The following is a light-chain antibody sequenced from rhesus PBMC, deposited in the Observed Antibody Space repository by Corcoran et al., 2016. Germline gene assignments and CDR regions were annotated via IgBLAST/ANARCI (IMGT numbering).Light chain of an antibody. V-gene: IGKV2-104*02. CDR1: QSLRHSGGKTY. CDR3: MQGIQLPLT. Sequence: DIVMTQTPLSLPVTPGEPASISCRSSQSLRHSGGKTYLYWYRQKPGQSVQLLIYEVSNRASGVPDRFSGSGSGTDVTLKISRVGAGDVGVYYFMQGIQLPLTFGGGTKVEIK. CDR2: EVS. J-gene: IGKJ4*01.